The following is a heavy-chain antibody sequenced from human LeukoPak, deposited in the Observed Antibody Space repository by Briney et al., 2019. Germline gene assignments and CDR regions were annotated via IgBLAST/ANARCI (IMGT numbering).Heavy chain of an antibody. Sequence: GGSLRLSCATSGFTFSNYGMHWVRQAPGKGLEWVAVISYDGSNKYYADSVKGRFTISRDNSKNTLYLQMNSLRAEDTAVYYCARDLGGNSEDYYYYGMDVWGQGTTVTVSS. CDR2: ISYDGSNK. J-gene: IGHJ6*02. V-gene: IGHV3-30*19. CDR3: ARDLGGNSEDYYYYGMDV. D-gene: IGHD2-21*02. CDR1: GFTFSNYG.